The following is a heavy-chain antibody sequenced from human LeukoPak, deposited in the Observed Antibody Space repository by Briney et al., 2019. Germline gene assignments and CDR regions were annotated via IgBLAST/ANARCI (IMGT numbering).Heavy chain of an antibody. CDR1: GYTFTSYY. CDR2: INPSGGST. Sequence: ASVKVSCKASGYTFTSYYMHWVRQAPGQGLEWMGIINPSGGSTSYAQKFQGRVTMTRDTSTSTVYMELSSLGSEDTAVYYCARDAGARSYYDSSGSPIGYWGQGTLVTVSS. V-gene: IGHV1-46*01. J-gene: IGHJ4*02. CDR3: ARDAGARSYYDSSGSPIGY. D-gene: IGHD3-22*01.